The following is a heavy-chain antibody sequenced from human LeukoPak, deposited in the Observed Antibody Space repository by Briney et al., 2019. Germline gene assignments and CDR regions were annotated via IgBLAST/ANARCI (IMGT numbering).Heavy chain of an antibody. V-gene: IGHV1-2*02. CDR2: INPNSGGT. CDR1: GYTFTGYY. J-gene: IGHJ5*02. D-gene: IGHD3-10*01. Sequence: ASVKVSCKASGYTFTGYYMHWVRQAPGQGLEWMGWINPNSGGTNYAQKFQGRVTMTRDTSISTAYMELSRLRSDDTAVYYCARDLMYYYGSGSYRVNWFDPWGQGTLVTVSS. CDR3: ARDLMYYYGSGSYRVNWFDP.